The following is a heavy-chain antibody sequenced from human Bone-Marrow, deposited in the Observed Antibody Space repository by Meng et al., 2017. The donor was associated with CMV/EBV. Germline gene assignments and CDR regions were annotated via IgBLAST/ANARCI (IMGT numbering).Heavy chain of an antibody. CDR3: SYGSGSYYPFDY. CDR1: GYTFTGYY. Sequence: VWLVQSGDEVKNPGASVKGSCTASGYTFTGYYMRRVRQAPGQGLEWMGWINPNSGGTNYAQKFQGRVTMTRDTSISTAYMELSRLRSDDTAVYYCSYGSGSYYPFDYWGQGTLVTVSS. CDR2: INPNSGGT. V-gene: IGHV1-2*02. D-gene: IGHD3-10*01. J-gene: IGHJ4*02.